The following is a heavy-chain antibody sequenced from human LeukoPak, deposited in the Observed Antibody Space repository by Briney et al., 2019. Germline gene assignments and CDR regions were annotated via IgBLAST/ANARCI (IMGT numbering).Heavy chain of an antibody. J-gene: IGHJ4*02. CDR3: ARDRAWNYFDY. CDR1: GFTFSRHG. CDR2: ISNDGSRK. D-gene: IGHD3-3*01. Sequence: GGSLRLSCAASGFTFSRHGMHWVRQAPGKGLEWVAIISNDGSRKYYAHSVEGRFTISRDNSKNTLYLQMGSLRAEDTAVYYCARDRAWNYFDYWGQGTPVTVSS. V-gene: IGHV3-30*03.